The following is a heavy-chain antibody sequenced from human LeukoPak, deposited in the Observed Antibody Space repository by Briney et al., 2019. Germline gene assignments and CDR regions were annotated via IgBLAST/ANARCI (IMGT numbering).Heavy chain of an antibody. D-gene: IGHD4-11*01. Sequence: SETLSLTCTVSGGSISGYYWSWIRQPPGKGLEWIGYIYYSGSTNYNPSLKSRITISVDTSKNQFSLRLSSVTAADTAVYYCARLRGNYFPDYWGQGTLVTVSS. CDR3: ARLRGNYFPDY. CDR2: IYYSGST. CDR1: GGSISGYY. V-gene: IGHV4-59*01. J-gene: IGHJ4*02.